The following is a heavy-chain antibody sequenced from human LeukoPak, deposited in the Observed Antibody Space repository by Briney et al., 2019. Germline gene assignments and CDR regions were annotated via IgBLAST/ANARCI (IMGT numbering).Heavy chain of an antibody. CDR1: GGSFSGYY. V-gene: IGHV4-34*01. CDR3: ARIQSRMRYFDWLLSEYYSDY. Sequence: PSETLSLTCAVYGGSFSGYYWSWIRQPPGKGLEWIGEINHSGSTNYNPSLKSRVTISVDTSKNQFSLKLSSVNAADTAVYYCARIQSRMRYFDWLLSEYYSDYWGQGTLVTVSS. J-gene: IGHJ4*02. CDR2: INHSGST. D-gene: IGHD3-9*01.